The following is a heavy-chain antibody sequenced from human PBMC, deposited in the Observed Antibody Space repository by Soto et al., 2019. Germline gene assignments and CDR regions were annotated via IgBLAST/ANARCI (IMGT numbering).Heavy chain of an antibody. D-gene: IGHD3-16*01. CDR2: IYATGTT. V-gene: IGHV4-4*07. CDR1: GASISGFY. CDR3: VRDGTKTLRDCFDP. Sequence: SETLSLTCTVSGASISGFYWSWIRKSAGKGLEWIGRIYATGTTDYNPSLKSRVMMSVDTSKKQFSLKLRSVAAADTAVYYCVRDGTKTLRDCFDPWGQGISVTVSS. J-gene: IGHJ5*02.